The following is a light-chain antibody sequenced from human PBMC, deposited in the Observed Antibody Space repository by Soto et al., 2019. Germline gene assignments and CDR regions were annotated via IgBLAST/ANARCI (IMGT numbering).Light chain of an antibody. J-gene: IGKJ1*01. CDR2: AAF. CDR1: QTINTY. V-gene: IGKV1-39*01. Sequence: DIQMTQSPSSLSASVGDRVTITCRARQTINTYLNWYQQTPGKSPKLLIYAAFSLQSGVPSRFSGSGSGTDFTLTISSLNPEDSATYFSKQSYITPPTFGKGTKVEI. CDR3: KQSYITPPT.